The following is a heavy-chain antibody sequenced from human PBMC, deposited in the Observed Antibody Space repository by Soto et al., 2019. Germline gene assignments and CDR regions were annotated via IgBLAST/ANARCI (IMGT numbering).Heavy chain of an antibody. D-gene: IGHD6-13*01. V-gene: IGHV4-38-2*02. J-gene: IGHJ5*02. Sequence: SETLSLTCAVSGYSISSGYYWGWIRQPPGKGLEWIGSIYHSGSTYYNPSLKSRVTISVDTSKNQFSLKLSSVTAADTAVYYCARDVKQQLANWFDPWGQGTMVTVYS. CDR1: GYSISSGYY. CDR3: ARDVKQQLANWFDP. CDR2: IYHSGST.